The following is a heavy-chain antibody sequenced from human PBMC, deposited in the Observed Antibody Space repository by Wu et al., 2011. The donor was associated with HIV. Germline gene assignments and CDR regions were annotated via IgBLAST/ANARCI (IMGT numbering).Heavy chain of an antibody. CDR1: GDTFSNSA. D-gene: IGHD1-26*01. CDR2: IIPFFGTT. Sequence: QVHLVQSGAEVKKPGSSVKVSCKASGDTFSNSAINWVRQAPGQGLEWMGGIIPFFGTTNYAQRLQGRVTMTTDTPANTAYMELRSLRSDDTAVYYCARDESGSSSFYGMDVWGQGTTVTVSS. CDR3: ARDESGSSSFYGMDV. V-gene: IGHV1-69*05. J-gene: IGHJ6*02.